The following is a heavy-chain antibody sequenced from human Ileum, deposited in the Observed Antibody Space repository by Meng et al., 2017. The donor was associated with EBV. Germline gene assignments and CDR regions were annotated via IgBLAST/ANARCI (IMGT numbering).Heavy chain of an antibody. CDR2: IGSTGSTT. D-gene: IGHD6-13*01. CDR3: VYSSSFH. V-gene: IGHV3-21*04. Sequence: EVQLVESGGGLVKPGGSLRLSCAASGFTFSSYNMNWVRQAPGKGLEWVSYIGSTGSTTYYADSVKGRFTVSRDNAKNSLFLQMHSLRAEDTAVYYCVYSSSFHWGQGTLVTASS. CDR1: GFTFSSYN. J-gene: IGHJ4*02.